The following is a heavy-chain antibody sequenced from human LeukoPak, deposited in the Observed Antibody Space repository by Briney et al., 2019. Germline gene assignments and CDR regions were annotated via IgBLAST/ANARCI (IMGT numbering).Heavy chain of an antibody. CDR1: GYSISSGYY. Sequence: PSETLSLTCVVSGYSISSGYYWGWIRQPPGKGLEWIGNIYHSGSTYYNPSLKSRVTMSVDTSKNQFSLKLSSITAADTAVYYCAKACGNYCHYMDVWGKGTTVTVSS. V-gene: IGHV4-38-2*01. J-gene: IGHJ6*03. D-gene: IGHD5-12*01. CDR2: IYHSGST. CDR3: AKACGNYCHYMDV.